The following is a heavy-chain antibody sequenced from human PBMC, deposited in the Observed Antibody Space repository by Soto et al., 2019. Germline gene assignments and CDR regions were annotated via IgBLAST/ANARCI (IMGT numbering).Heavy chain of an antibody. CDR3: AKDGNWLDVYYDV. CDR2: VSASGRSR. V-gene: IGHV3-23*01. D-gene: IGHD3-16*01. Sequence: EVQLLESGGGLVQPGGSLRLSCVGSGIEFSNYAMSWVRQAPGKGLERVSIVSASGRSRYHADSVKGRFTISRDNSKNTLYLHMTNLRAEDTAVYYCAKDGNWLDVYYDVWGQGTPVTFSS. J-gene: IGHJ4*02. CDR1: GIEFSNYA.